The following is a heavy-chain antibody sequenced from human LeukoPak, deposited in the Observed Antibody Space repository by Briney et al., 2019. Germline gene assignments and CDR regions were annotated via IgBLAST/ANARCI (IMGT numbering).Heavy chain of an antibody. CDR2: IRNKVRGYTT. CDR3: ARGAVAGTNWYFDY. D-gene: IGHD6-19*01. CDR1: GFIFSDHY. J-gene: IGHJ4*02. Sequence: GGSLRLSCAASGFIFSDHYMDWVRQAPGRGLEWVARIRNKVRGYTTEYAASVQGRFTFSRDDSSNSLYLQMSSLKTEDTAVYFCARGAVAGTNWYFDYWGQGTLVAVSS. V-gene: IGHV3-72*01.